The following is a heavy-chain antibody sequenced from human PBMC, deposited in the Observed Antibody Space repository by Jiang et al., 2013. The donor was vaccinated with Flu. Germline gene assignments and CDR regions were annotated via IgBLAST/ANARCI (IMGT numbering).Heavy chain of an antibody. J-gene: IGHJ6*02. D-gene: IGHD3-10*01. CDR3: ARVGYYYGSGSNRAPGDYYYYGMDV. CDR2: ISYDGSNK. CDR1: GFTFSSYA. V-gene: IGHV3-30-3*01. Sequence: RLSCAASGFTFSSYAMHWVRQAPGKGLEWVAVISYDGSNKYYADSVKGRFTISRDNSKNTLYLQMNSLRAEDTAVYYCARVGYYYGSGSNRAPGDYYYYGMDVWGQGTTVTVSS.